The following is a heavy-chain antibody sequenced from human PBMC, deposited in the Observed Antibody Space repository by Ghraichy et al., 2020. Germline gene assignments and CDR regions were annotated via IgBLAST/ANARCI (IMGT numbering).Heavy chain of an antibody. CDR3: ARSHNGYRLNCFDS. CDR1: NDSISNSNYY. CDR2: IYGSGKT. V-gene: IGHV4-39*01. Sequence: SETLSLTCTVSNDSISNSNYYWGWIRQPPGKGLEWIGSIYGSGKTNYSPSLKSRVTMSAGTPKNQFSLRLSSVTAADTALYYCARSHNGYRLNCFDSWGQGIIVTVSA. D-gene: IGHD5-24*01. J-gene: IGHJ4*02.